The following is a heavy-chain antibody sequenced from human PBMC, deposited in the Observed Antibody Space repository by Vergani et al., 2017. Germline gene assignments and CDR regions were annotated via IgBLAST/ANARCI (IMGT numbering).Heavy chain of an antibody. Sequence: EVQLLESGGGLAQPGGSLRLSCAASGFTFRNYAMTWVRQAPGKGLGWVSIISDNGGTTYYADSVKGRFTISRDNAKNSLYLQMNSLRAEDTAVYYCAREDYVLGYCSGGSCSHDYYYMDVWGKGTTVTVSS. CDR1: GFTFRNYA. J-gene: IGHJ6*03. D-gene: IGHD2-15*01. CDR3: AREDYVLGYCSGGSCSHDYYYMDV. CDR2: ISDNGGTT. V-gene: IGHV3-23*01.